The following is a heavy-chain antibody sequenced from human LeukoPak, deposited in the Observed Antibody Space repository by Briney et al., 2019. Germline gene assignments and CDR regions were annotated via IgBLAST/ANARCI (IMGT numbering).Heavy chain of an antibody. CDR2: IYHSGST. V-gene: IGHV4-38-2*02. Sequence: SETLSLTCTVSGYSISSGYYWGWIRQPPGKGLEWIGTIYHSGSTYYSPSLKSRVTISVDTSKNQVSLQLNSVTPEDTAVYYCATHLFDFWGQGTLVTVSS. CDR1: GYSISSGYY. CDR3: ATHLFDF. J-gene: IGHJ4*02.